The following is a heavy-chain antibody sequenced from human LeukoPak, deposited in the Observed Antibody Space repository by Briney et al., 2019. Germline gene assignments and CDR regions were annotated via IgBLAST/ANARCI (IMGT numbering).Heavy chain of an antibody. CDR1: GGTFSSYA. D-gene: IGHD3-16*01. V-gene: IGHV1-69*04. J-gene: IGHJ6*04. CDR3: ARDGAPGWGDYYGMDV. CDR2: IIPILGIA. Sequence: ASVKVSCKASGGTFSSYAISWVRQAPGQGLEWMGRIIPILGIANYAQKFQGRGTSTAAQSTSTAYMELSSLRSEETAVYSCARDGAPGWGDYYGMDVWGKGTTVTVSS.